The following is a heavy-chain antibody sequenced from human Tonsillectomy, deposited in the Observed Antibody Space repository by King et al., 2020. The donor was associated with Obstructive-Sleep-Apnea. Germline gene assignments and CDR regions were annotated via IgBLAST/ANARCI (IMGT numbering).Heavy chain of an antibody. CDR2: IWYDGSDK. Sequence: VQLVESGGGVVQPGRSLRLSCAASGFTFSYFGMHWVRQAPGKGLEWVAFIWYDGSDKYYADSVKGRFTISRDNSKNTLYLQMNSLRAEDTAVYYCARGYVSYYYYYYGMDVWGQGTTVTVSS. D-gene: IGHD3-16*01. V-gene: IGHV3-33*01. CDR3: ARGYVSYYYYYYGMDV. J-gene: IGHJ6*02. CDR1: GFTFSYFG.